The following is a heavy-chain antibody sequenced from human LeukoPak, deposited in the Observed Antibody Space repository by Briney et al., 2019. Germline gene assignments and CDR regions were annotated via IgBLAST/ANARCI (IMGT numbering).Heavy chain of an antibody. CDR2: ARNKANSYTT. Sequence: GGSERLSCAASGFTFSDHYMDWVRQAPGKGLEWVGRARNKANSYTTDYAASVKGRFTISRDDSKNSLYLQMNSLKTEDTAVYYCAAVGTSSRRDFDYWGQRTLVTVSS. D-gene: IGHD2-2*01. J-gene: IGHJ4*02. CDR1: GFTFSDHY. V-gene: IGHV3-72*01. CDR3: AAVGTSSRRDFDY.